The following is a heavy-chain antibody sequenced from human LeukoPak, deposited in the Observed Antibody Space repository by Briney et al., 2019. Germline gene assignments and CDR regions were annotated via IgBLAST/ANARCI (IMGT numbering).Heavy chain of an antibody. CDR2: IIPIFGTA. CDR3: ARWAYGQQLENRFDP. D-gene: IGHD6-13*01. V-gene: IGHV1-69*05. CDR1: GGTFSSYA. Sequence: SVKVSCKASGGTFSSYAISWVRQAPGQGLEWMGGIIPIFGTANYAQKFQGRVTITTDESTSTAYMELSSQRSEDTAVYYCARWAYGQQLENRFDPWGQGTLVTVSS. J-gene: IGHJ5*02.